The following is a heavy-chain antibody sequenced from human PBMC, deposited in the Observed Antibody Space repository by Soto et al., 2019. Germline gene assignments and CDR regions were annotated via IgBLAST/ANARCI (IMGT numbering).Heavy chain of an antibody. CDR2: IIPIFGTA. J-gene: IGHJ5*02. V-gene: IGHV1-69*06. Sequence: SVKVSCKASGGTFSSYAISWVRQAPGQGPEWMGGIIPIFGTANYAQKFQGRVTITADKSTSTAYMELSSLRSEDTAVYYCARDFTGYYDSSGYFWFDPWGQGTLVTVSS. CDR3: ARDFTGYYDSSGYFWFDP. CDR1: GGTFSSYA. D-gene: IGHD3-22*01.